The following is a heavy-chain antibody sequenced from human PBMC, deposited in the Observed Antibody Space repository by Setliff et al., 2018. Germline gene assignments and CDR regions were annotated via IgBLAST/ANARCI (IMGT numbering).Heavy chain of an antibody. CDR3: ARDVYDFRTGQADP. Sequence: GGSLRLSCAASGFDFSYYYMSWARQAPGKGLEWISKISGDGRTIYQADSVRGRFTISRDNADNSLYLQMNSLRTEDTGVYYCARDVYDFRTGQADPWGQGTLVTVSS. J-gene: IGHJ5*02. CDR2: ISGDGRTI. V-gene: IGHV3-11*04. D-gene: IGHD3-3*01. CDR1: GFDFSYYY.